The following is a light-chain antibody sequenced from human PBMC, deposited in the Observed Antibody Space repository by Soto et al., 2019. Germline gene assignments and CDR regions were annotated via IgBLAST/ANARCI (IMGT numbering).Light chain of an antibody. CDR1: QSVLYSSNHKNY. J-gene: IGKJ1*01. CDR3: QQYYSSPTWT. V-gene: IGKV4-1*01. CDR2: WAS. Sequence: DIVMTQSPDSLAVSLGERATINCKSSQSVLYSSNHKNYLAWYQQKPGQPPKLLIYWASTRESGVPDRFSGSGSGTDFTLTISNLQAEDVAVYYCQQYYSSPTWTFGQGTRWIS.